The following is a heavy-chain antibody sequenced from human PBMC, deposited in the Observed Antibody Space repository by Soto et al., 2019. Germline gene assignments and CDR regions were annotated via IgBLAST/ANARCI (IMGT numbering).Heavy chain of an antibody. J-gene: IGHJ4*02. Sequence: QVQLVESGGGVVQPGRSLRLSCAASGFTFSGYAMHWVRQAPGKGLEWVAVISYDGSNKYYADSVKGRFTISRDNSKNTLYLQMNSLRAEDTAVYYCARHKRDLRFLEWSYYFDYWGQGTLVTGSS. CDR1: GFTFSGYA. D-gene: IGHD3-3*01. V-gene: IGHV3-30-3*01. CDR2: ISYDGSNK. CDR3: ARHKRDLRFLEWSYYFDY.